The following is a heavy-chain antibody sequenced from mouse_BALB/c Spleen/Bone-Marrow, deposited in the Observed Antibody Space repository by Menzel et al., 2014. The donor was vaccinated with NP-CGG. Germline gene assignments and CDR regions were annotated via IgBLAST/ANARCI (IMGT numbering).Heavy chain of an antibody. CDR3: ASPSDGNPFAY. V-gene: IGHV1S126*01. D-gene: IGHD2-1*01. J-gene: IGHJ3*01. CDR2: IDPSDSET. Sequence: VQLQQSGPQLVRPGASVKISCKASGYSFTSYWMHWVKQRPGQGLEWIGMIDPSDSETGLNQKFKDKATSTVDKSSSTAYMQLSSPTSEDSAVYYCASPSDGNPFAYWGQGTLVTVSA. CDR1: GYSFTSYW.